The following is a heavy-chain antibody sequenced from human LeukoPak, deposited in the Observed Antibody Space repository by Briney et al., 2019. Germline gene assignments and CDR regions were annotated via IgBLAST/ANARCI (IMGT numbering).Heavy chain of an antibody. V-gene: IGHV4-61*02. J-gene: IGHJ5*02. Sequence: SETLSLTCTVSGGSISSGSYYWSRIRQPAGTGLEWIGRIYTSGSTNYNPSLKSRVTISVDTSKNQFSLKLSSVTAADTAVYYCAREVVIQRNWFDPWGQGTLVTVSS. CDR2: IYTSGST. CDR1: GGSISSGSYY. D-gene: IGHD3-22*01. CDR3: AREVVIQRNWFDP.